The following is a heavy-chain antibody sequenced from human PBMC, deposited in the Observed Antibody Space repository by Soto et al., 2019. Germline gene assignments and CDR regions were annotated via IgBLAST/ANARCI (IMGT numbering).Heavy chain of an antibody. CDR1: GGSMSSGDYY. Sequence: QVQLQESGPGLVKPSQTLSLTCTVSGGSMSSGDYYWSWIRQPPGKGLEWIGYIHHSGSTYYNPSLKSRSTMSIQTSKNQFSLKLTAVTAADTAVYFCARVTTVVTPDYWGQGTLVTVSS. CDR3: ARVTTVVTPDY. V-gene: IGHV4-30-4*01. J-gene: IGHJ4*02. CDR2: IHHSGST. D-gene: IGHD4-17*01.